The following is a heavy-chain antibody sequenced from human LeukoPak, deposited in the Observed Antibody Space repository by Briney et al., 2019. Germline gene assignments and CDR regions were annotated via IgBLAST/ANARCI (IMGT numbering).Heavy chain of an antibody. Sequence: SETLSLTCTVSGGSISSYYWSWIRQPPGKGLEWIGYVYYSGSTSYNPSLKSRLIMSVDTSKNQFSLNLTSVTAADTAVYYCATDYYDRPYYYYGMDVWGQGTTVTVPS. D-gene: IGHD3-22*01. CDR2: VYYSGST. CDR1: GGSISSYY. J-gene: IGHJ6*02. CDR3: ATDYYDRPYYYYGMDV. V-gene: IGHV4-59*01.